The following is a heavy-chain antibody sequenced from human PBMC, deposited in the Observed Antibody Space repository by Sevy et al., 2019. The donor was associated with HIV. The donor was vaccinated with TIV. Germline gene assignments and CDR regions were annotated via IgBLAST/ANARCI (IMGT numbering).Heavy chain of an antibody. D-gene: IGHD3-3*01. J-gene: IGHJ4*02. Sequence: GGSLRLSCAASGFTISSYAMSWVRQAPGKGLEWVSAISGSGGSAYYADSVKGRFTISRDNSKNTLYLQMNSLRAEDTAVYYCAKLRFLETARYFDYWGQGTLVTVSS. CDR1: GFTISSYA. CDR3: AKLRFLETARYFDY. V-gene: IGHV3-23*01. CDR2: ISGSGGSA.